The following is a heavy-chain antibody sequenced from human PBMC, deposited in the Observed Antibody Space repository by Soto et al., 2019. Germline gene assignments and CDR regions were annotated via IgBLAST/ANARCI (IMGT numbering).Heavy chain of an antibody. D-gene: IGHD6-19*01. CDR1: GGLISSGNW. CDR2: IYHSGST. CDR3: ARKRDDSGWYYFDY. V-gene: IGHV4-4*02. J-gene: IGHJ4*02. Sequence: SETLSLTCAVSGGLISSGNWWTWVRQAPGKGLEWIGEIYHSGSTKYNPSLKSRVTMSVDKSKNQLSLKLNSVTAADTAVYYCARKRDDSGWYYFDYWGQGTLVTVSS.